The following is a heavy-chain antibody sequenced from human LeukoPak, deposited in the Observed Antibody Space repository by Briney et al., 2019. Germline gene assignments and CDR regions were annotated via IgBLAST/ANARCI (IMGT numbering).Heavy chain of an antibody. CDR2: ISGSGAST. Sequence: GGSPRLSCLTSGFTFSTNAMSWVRQAPGKGLEWISGISGSGASTYYADSVTGRFTISRDNSRNTLYLQMNSLRGDDTAVYYCAKDVGKWESLHFFDYWGQGTLVTVSS. J-gene: IGHJ4*02. V-gene: IGHV3-23*01. CDR1: GFTFSTNA. D-gene: IGHD1-26*01. CDR3: AKDVGKWESLHFFDY.